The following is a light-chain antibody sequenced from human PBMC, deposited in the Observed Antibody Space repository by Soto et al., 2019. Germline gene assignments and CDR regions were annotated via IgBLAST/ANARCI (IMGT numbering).Light chain of an antibody. CDR1: QSVSSSY. CDR3: QQDGSSPET. V-gene: IGKV3-20*01. CDR2: GAS. J-gene: IGKJ1*01. Sequence: EMVLTESQAPLSLSPGEIATLSCRASQSVSSSYLAWYQQKPGQAPRLLIYGASSRATGIPDRFSGSGSGTDFTLTISRLEPEDFAVYYCQQDGSSPETFGQGTKVDNK.